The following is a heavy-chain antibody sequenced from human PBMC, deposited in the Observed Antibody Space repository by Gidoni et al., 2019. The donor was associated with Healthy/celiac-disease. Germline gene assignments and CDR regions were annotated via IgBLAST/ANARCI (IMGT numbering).Heavy chain of an antibody. V-gene: IGHV2-5*01. CDR1: GFSLSTSGVG. D-gene: IGHD3-16*01. CDR2: IYWNDDK. J-gene: IGHJ4*02. Sequence: QITLKESGPTRVKPTQTLTLTCTFSGFSLSTSGVGVGWIRQPPGKALEWLALIYWNDDKRYSPSLKSRLTITKDTSKNQVVLTMTNMDPVDTATYYCAHRGGSPTEYYFDYWGQGTLVTVSS. CDR3: AHRGGSPTEYYFDY.